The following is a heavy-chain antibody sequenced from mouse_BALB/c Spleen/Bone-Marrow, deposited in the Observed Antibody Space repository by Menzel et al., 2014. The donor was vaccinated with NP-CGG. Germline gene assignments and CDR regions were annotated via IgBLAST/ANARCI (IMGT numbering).Heavy chain of an antibody. Sequence: VQLQQSGAELVKPGASVKLSCTASGFNIKDTYMHWVKQRPEQGLEWIGWIDPANGNTKYDPNFQGKATITADTSSNTAYPQLSSLTSEDTAVYYCARDYDYFFDYWGQGTTLTVSS. CDR2: IDPANGNT. CDR1: GFNIKDTY. V-gene: IGHV14-3*02. D-gene: IGHD2-4*01. CDR3: ARDYDYFFDY. J-gene: IGHJ2*01.